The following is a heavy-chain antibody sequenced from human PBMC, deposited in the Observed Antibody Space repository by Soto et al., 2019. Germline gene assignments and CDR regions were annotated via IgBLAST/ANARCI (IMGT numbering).Heavy chain of an antibody. J-gene: IGHJ6*02. Sequence: QLQLVESGGGVVQPGRSLRLSCAASGFTFSNYIMHWVRQAPGKGLEWVAFISYDGSNKDYADSVKGRFTISRDNSKNTLYLQLSSLRPEDTAVYYCAGGDTYYAMGDWGQGTTVTVSS. CDR1: GFTFSNYI. V-gene: IGHV3-30-3*01. CDR2: ISYDGSNK. CDR3: AGGDTYYAMGD. D-gene: IGHD5-18*01.